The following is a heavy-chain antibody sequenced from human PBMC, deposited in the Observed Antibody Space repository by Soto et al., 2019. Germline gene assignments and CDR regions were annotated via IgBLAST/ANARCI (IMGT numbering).Heavy chain of an antibody. CDR2: ISGSGRTI. D-gene: IGHD1-26*01. CDR1: GLDFSSEV. V-gene: IGHV3-23*01. CDR3: AKVGPSYYYGMDV. J-gene: IGHJ6*02. Sequence: PGGSLRLSCAASGLDFSSEVMSWVRQAPGKGLEWVSSISGSGRTIYHADSMRGRFAISRDNSKNSLYLQLNNLRVDDTAVYYCAKVGPSYYYGMDVWGQGTTVTVSS.